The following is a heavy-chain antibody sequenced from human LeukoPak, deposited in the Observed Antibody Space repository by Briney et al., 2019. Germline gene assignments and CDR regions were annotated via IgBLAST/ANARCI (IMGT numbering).Heavy chain of an antibody. V-gene: IGHV3-7*01. Sequence: PGGSLRLSCAASGFSFNSDWMDWVRQAPGKGLEWVANIKHDESEKNYLDSVKGRFTISRDNAKNSLYLQMNSLRAEDTAVYYCARDDYGDVDYWGQGTLVTVSS. J-gene: IGHJ4*02. CDR2: IKHDESEK. D-gene: IGHD4-17*01. CDR3: ARDDYGDVDY. CDR1: GFSFNSDW.